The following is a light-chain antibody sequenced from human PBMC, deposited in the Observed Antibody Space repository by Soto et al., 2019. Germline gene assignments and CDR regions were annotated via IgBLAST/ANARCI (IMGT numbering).Light chain of an antibody. V-gene: IGKV1-39*01. CDR3: QQNYSPPLS. Sequence: DIPMTQSPSSLSASVGDRVTITCRASQSISSYVSWFHQKAGEAPRLLMYSASSLPTGVPSRFIGSGSGTDFTLTISSLQPEDFATYYCQQNYSPPLSFGGGTKVEI. CDR1: QSISSY. CDR2: SAS. J-gene: IGKJ4*01.